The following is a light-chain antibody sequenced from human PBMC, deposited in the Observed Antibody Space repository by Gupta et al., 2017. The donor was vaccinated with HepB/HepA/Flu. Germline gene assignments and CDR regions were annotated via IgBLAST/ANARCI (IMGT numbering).Light chain of an antibody. CDR1: IPRMYY. J-gene: IGLJ2*01. Sequence: SSELTPDPAVSVALRQSVCLPCQGNIPRMYYGSWYQQKPGQAPVLVIYDKNNRPSGIPDRFSGSNSGNTASLTISGAQAEDEADYYCKSRDSRGNNLAVFGGGTKLTVL. CDR2: DKN. CDR3: KSRDSRGNNLAV. V-gene: IGLV3-19*01.